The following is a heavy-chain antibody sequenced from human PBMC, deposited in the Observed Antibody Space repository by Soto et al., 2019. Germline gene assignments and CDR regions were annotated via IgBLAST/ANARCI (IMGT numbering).Heavy chain of an antibody. D-gene: IGHD5-18*01. CDR3: TSSGYSYAYFRN. Sequence: EVQVVESGGGLVKPGGSLSLSCAASGFTFSNAWMSWVRLAPGKGLEWVGRIKSKTDGGTTDYVAPVKGRFTISRDDSKDTLYLQMNSLKTEDTAVYYCTSSGYSYAYFRNWGQGTLVTVSS. V-gene: IGHV3-15*01. J-gene: IGHJ4*02. CDR2: IKSKTDGGTT. CDR1: GFTFSNAW.